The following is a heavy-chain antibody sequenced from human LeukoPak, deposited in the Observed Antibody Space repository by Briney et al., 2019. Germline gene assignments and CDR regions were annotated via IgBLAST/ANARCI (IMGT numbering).Heavy chain of an antibody. CDR1: GGTFSSYA. Sequence: ASVKVSCKASGGTFSSYAISWVRQAPGQGLEWMGRIIPIFGTANYAQKFQGRVTITTDEPTSTAYMELSSLRSEDTAVYYCARGHYDYVWGSYRYDDYWGQGTLVTVSS. J-gene: IGHJ4*02. V-gene: IGHV1-69*05. CDR3: ARGHYDYVWGSYRYDDY. D-gene: IGHD3-16*02. CDR2: IIPIFGTA.